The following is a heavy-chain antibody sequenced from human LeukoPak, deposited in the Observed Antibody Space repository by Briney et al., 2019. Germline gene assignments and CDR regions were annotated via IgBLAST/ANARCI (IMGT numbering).Heavy chain of an antibody. V-gene: IGHV1-8*02. CDR3: AREDIVMSNDAFDI. CDR2: INTASGDT. D-gene: IGHD2-15*01. J-gene: IGHJ3*02. Sequence: ASVKDSCKASGYSLSSYDINWVRQASGQGLECVGWINTASGDTDSARKFQGRVTMTRNPSKDTAYIELSSLGSEDTAGYYCAREDIVMSNDAFDIWGQGTSVTVSS. CDR1: GYSLSSYD.